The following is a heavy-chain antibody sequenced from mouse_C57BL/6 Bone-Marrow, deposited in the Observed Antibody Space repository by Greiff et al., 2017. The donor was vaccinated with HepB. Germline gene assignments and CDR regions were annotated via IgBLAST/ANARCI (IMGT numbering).Heavy chain of an antibody. V-gene: IGHV1-20*01. Sequence: VQLKESGPELVKPGDSVKISCKASGYSFTGYFMNWVMQSHGKSLEWIGRINPYNGDTFYNQKFKGKATLTVDKSSSTAHMELRSLTSEDSAVYYCASGGDGNYPAWFAYWGQGTLVTVSA. CDR3: ASGGDGNYPAWFAY. CDR2: INPYNGDT. CDR1: GYSFTGYF. D-gene: IGHD2-1*01. J-gene: IGHJ3*01.